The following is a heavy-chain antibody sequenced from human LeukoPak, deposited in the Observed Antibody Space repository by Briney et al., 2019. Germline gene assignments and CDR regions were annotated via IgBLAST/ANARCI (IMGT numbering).Heavy chain of an antibody. V-gene: IGHV4-59*08. CDR3: ARVRHITIFGVVRYYYYMDV. Sequence: PSETLSLTCTVSGGSISSYYWSWIRQPPGKGLEWIGYIYYIGSTNYNPSFKSRVTISVDTSKNQFSLKLSSVTAADTAVYYCARVRHITIFGVVRYYYYMDVWGKGTTVTVSS. D-gene: IGHD3-3*01. CDR2: IYYIGST. CDR1: GGSISSYY. J-gene: IGHJ6*03.